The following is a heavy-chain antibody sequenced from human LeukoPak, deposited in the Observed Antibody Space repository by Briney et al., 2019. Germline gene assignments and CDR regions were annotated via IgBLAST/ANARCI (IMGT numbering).Heavy chain of an antibody. CDR1: GYTFTSYY. J-gene: IGHJ6*02. CDR2: INPSGGST. Sequence: APVKVSCKASGYTFTSYYMHWVRQAPGQGLEWMGIINPSGGSTSYAQKFQGRVTMTRDTSTSTVYMELSSLRFEDTAVYYCARNTLTAMNYYYYGMDVWGQGTTVTVSS. V-gene: IGHV1-46*01. D-gene: IGHD5-18*01. CDR3: ARNTLTAMNYYYYGMDV.